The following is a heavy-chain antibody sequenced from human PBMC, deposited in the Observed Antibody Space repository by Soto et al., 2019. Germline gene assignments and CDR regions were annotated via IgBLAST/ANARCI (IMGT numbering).Heavy chain of an antibody. J-gene: IGHJ5*02. CDR3: ARDQRYDILTGYYNWFDP. Sequence: SETLSLTCTVSGGSISSYYWSWIRQPPGKGLEWIGYIYYRGSTNYNPSLKSRVTISVDTSKNQFSLKLSSVTAADTAVYYCARDQRYDILTGYYNWFDPWGQGTLVTVSS. V-gene: IGHV4-59*01. D-gene: IGHD3-9*01. CDR1: GGSISSYY. CDR2: IYYRGST.